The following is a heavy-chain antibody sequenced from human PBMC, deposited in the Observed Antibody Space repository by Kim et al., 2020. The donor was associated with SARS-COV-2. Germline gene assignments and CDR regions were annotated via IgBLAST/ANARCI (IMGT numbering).Heavy chain of an antibody. CDR3: APLHFYSSAH. CDR1: GLNFNIQY. CDR2: IGGSDGVV. J-gene: IGHJ4*02. V-gene: IGHV3-48*03. Sequence: GGSLRLSCAASGLNFNIQYMTWVRQAPGKGLEWVSFIGGSDGVVSYADSVRGRFAISRDNARNTVYLQMNSLRAKDTAIYYCAPLHFYSSAHWGQGTLVT. D-gene: IGHD6-19*01.